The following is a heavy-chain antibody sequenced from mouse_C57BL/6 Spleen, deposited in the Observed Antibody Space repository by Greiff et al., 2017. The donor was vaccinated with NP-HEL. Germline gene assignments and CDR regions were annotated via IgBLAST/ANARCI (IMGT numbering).Heavy chain of an antibody. V-gene: IGHV5-17*01. J-gene: IGHJ1*01. Sequence: DVKLVESGGGLVKPGGSLKLSCAASGFTFSDYGMHWVRQAPEKGLEWVAYISSGSSTIYYADTVKGRFTISRDNAKNTLLLQMTSLRSEDTAWYDCARSVVATRYFDVWGSGTTVTVSS. D-gene: IGHD1-1*01. CDR1: GFTFSDYG. CDR2: ISSGSSTI. CDR3: ARSVVATRYFDV.